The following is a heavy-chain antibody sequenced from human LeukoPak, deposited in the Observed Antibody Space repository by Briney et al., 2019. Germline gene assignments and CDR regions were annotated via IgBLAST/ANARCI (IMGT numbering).Heavy chain of an antibody. J-gene: IGHJ4*02. CDR3: AKDLRILGVRTVVDDFAT. D-gene: IGHD4-23*01. CDR2: ISGSGGST. V-gene: IGHV3-23*01. Sequence: GGSLRLACAASGYIFKLGAMGAVRQAPGKGLEWVSAISGSGGSTYYADSVKGRFTISRDNSKNTLYLQMTSLRAEDTAVYYCAKDLRILGVRTVVDDFATGGQGTLVTVSS. CDR1: GYIFKLGA.